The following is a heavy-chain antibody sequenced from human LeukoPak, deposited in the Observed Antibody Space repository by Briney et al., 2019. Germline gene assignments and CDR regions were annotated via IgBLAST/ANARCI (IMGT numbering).Heavy chain of an antibody. V-gene: IGHV3-23*01. CDR3: AKVRDYYDSSGYLINFDY. J-gene: IGHJ4*02. CDR1: GFTFSSYW. D-gene: IGHD3-22*01. Sequence: GGSLRLSCAASGFTFSSYWMSWVRQAPGKGLEWVSAISGSGGSTYYADSVKGRFTISRDNSKNTLYLQMNSLRAEDTAVYYCAKVRDYYDSSGYLINFDYWGQGTLVTVSS. CDR2: ISGSGGST.